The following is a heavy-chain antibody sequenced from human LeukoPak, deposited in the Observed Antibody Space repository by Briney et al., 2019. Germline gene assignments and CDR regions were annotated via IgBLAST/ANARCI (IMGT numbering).Heavy chain of an antibody. V-gene: IGHV3-30*18. CDR3: AKEGITMVRGVIPLYFDY. D-gene: IGHD3-10*01. CDR2: ISYDGSNK. Sequence: GGSLRLSCAASGFTFSSYGMHWVRQAPGKGLEWVAVISYDGSNKYYADSVKGRFTISRDNSKNTLYLQMNSLRAEDTAVYYCAKEGITMVRGVIPLYFDYWGQGTLVTVSS. J-gene: IGHJ4*02. CDR1: GFTFSSYG.